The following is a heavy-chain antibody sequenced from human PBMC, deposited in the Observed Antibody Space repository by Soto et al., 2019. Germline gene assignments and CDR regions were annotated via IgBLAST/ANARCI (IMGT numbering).Heavy chain of an antibody. CDR2: IIPIFGTA. J-gene: IGHJ4*02. D-gene: IGHD6-13*01. CDR3: ARSPIESAAAAIFDY. CDR1: GGTFSSYA. V-gene: IGHV1-69*12. Sequence: QVQLVQSGAEVKKPGSSVKVSCKASGGTFSSYAISWVRQAPGQGLEWMGGIIPIFGTANYAQKFQGRVTITADESTSPAYMEVRTLASEFRAVYYCARSPIESAAAAIFDYWGQATMVTVSS.